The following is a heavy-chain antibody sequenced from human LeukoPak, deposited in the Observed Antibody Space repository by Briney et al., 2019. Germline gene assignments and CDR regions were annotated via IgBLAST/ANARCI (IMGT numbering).Heavy chain of an antibody. CDR3: ARDEMQQPVDY. J-gene: IGHJ4*02. V-gene: IGHV1-69*06. D-gene: IGHD6-13*01. CDR1: VGTFSSYA. Sequence: ASVKVSCKASVGTFSSYAISWVRQAPGHGLEWMGRIIPIFGTANYAQKFQGRVTITADKSTSTAYIELSSLRSEDTAVYYCARDEMQQPVDYWGQGTLVTVSS. CDR2: IIPIFGTA.